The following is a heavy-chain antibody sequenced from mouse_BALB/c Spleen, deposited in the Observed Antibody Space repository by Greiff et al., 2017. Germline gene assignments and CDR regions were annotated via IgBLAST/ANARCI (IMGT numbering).Heavy chain of an antibody. V-gene: IGHV3-2*02. J-gene: IGHJ3*01. Sequence: EVQPQESGPGLVKPSQSLSLTCTVTGYSITSDYAWNWIRQFPGNKLEWMGYISYSGSTSYNPSLKSRISITRDTSKNQFFLQLNSVTTEDTATYYCARDYGYVFAYWGQGTLVTVSA. CDR1: GYSITSDYA. CDR2: ISYSGST. D-gene: IGHD2-2*01. CDR3: ARDYGYVFAY.